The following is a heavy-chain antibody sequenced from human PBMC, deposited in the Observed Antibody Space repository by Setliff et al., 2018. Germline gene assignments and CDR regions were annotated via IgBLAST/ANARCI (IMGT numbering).Heavy chain of an antibody. Sequence: LSLTCTVSGGSISSMSYYWGWIRQPPGKGLEWLSKISGAGTTVYYADSVRGRFTISRDNAKNSLYLQMNSLRAEDSAVYYCARDGVFYAMDFWGQGTTVTVSS. D-gene: IGHD3-10*01. CDR3: ARDGVFYAMDF. CDR1: GGSISSMSYY. J-gene: IGHJ6*02. CDR2: ISGAGTTV. V-gene: IGHV3-11*04.